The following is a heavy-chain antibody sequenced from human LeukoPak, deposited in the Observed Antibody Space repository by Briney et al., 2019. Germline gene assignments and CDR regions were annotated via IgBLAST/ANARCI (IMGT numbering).Heavy chain of an antibody. Sequence: AASVKVSCKASGYTFTSYGISWVRQAPGQGLEWMGWISAYNGNTNYAQKLQGRVTMTTDTSTSTAYMELRSLRSDDTAVYYCATTPMHYYGSGSQFDYWGQGTLVTVSS. CDR1: GYTFTSYG. CDR3: ATTPMHYYGSGSQFDY. D-gene: IGHD3-10*01. V-gene: IGHV1-18*01. CDR2: ISAYNGNT. J-gene: IGHJ4*02.